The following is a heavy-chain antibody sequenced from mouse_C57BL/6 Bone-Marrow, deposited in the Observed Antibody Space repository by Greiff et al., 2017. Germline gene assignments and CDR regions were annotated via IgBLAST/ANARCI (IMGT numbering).Heavy chain of an antibody. CDR3: AREGGLVLGGYFDV. V-gene: IGHV1-69*01. CDR2: IDPSDSYT. D-gene: IGHD1-1*01. CDR1: GYTFTSYW. J-gene: IGHJ1*03. Sequence: QVQLQQPGAELVMPGASVKLSCKASGYTFTSYWMHWVKQRPGQGLEWIGEIDPSDSYTNYNQKFKGKSTLTVDKSSSTAYMQLSSLASEDSAVYYGAREGGLVLGGYFDVWGTGTTVTVSS.